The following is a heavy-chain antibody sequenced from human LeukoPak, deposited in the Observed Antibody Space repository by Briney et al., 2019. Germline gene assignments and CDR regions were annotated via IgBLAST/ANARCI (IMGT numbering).Heavy chain of an antibody. CDR3: AKIAVPRPGRYYIDV. Sequence: PGRSLRLSCPASGFIFEHYAMHWVRQAPAKGLDGVAGINWNKAVVAYMDSEKGRFTISRDNAMSSMYLQMSSLKVEDTAHYYCAKIAVPRPGRYYIDVWGKGITVTVSS. CDR2: INWNKAVV. V-gene: IGHV3-9*01. D-gene: IGHD2-21*01. J-gene: IGHJ6*03. CDR1: GFIFEHYA.